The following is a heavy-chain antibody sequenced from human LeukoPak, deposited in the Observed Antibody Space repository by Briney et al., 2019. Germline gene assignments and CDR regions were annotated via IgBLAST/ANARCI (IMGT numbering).Heavy chain of an antibody. J-gene: IGHJ3*02. CDR3: ARFTRGYYDSSGYYYKDAFDI. Sequence: SETLSLTCTVSGGSISSYYWSWIRQPAGKGLEWIGRIYTSGSTNYHPSLKSRVNISVDTSKNQFSLKLSSVTAADAAVYYCARFTRGYYDSSGYYYKDAFDIWGQGTMVTVSS. D-gene: IGHD3-22*01. V-gene: IGHV4-4*07. CDR2: IYTSGST. CDR1: GGSISSYY.